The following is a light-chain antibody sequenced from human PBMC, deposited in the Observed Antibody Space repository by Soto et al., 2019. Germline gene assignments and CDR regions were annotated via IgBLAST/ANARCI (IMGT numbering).Light chain of an antibody. V-gene: IGLV1-40*01. CDR3: QSYDSSLSGVV. CDR1: SSNIGAGYD. CDR2: GNS. J-gene: IGLJ2*01. Sequence: QSVLTQPPSVSGAPGQRVTISCTGSSSNIGAGYDVHWYQQRPGTAPKLLIYGNSNRPSGVPDRFSGSKSGTSASLAITGLQAEDEADYYCQSYDSSLSGVVFGGGTKVTAL.